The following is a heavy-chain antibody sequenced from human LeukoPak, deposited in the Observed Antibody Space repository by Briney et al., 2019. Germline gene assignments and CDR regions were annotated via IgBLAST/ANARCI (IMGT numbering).Heavy chain of an antibody. CDR2: ISAYNGNT. Sequence: ASVKVSCKASGYTFTSYGISWVRQAPGQGLEWMGWISAYNGNTNYAQKLQGRVTMTTDTSTSTAYMELRSLRSDDTAVYYCARDLRARGYSYGYPYYFDYWGQGTLVTVSP. J-gene: IGHJ4*02. D-gene: IGHD5-18*01. CDR1: GYTFTSYG. V-gene: IGHV1-18*01. CDR3: ARDLRARGYSYGYPYYFDY.